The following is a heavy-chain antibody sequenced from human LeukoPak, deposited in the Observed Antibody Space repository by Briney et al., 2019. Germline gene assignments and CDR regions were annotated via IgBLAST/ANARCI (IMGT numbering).Heavy chain of an antibody. V-gene: IGHV1-46*01. CDR3: AREKIHVFDI. CDR1: GYTFTSSY. Sequence: ASVKVSCKASGYTFTSSYMPWVREAPGQGLEWRGIINPSGGSTSYAQKFQGRVTMTRDTSTSTVYMELSSLRSEDTAVYYCAREKIHVFDIWGQGTMVTVSS. CDR2: INPSGGST. J-gene: IGHJ3*02.